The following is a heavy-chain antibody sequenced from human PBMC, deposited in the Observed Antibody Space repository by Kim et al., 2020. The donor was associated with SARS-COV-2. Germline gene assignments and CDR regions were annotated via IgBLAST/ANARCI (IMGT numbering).Heavy chain of an antibody. V-gene: IGHV3-23*01. D-gene: IGHD2-2*01. CDR3: AKPSWLGAFDF. Sequence: GGSLRLSCAASGITFSSYAMNWVRQAPGKGLEWVSGISGSGGSTYYADSVKGRFTISRDNSKNTLYLQMNSLRVEDTAVYYCAKPSWLGAFDFWGQGTM. CDR2: ISGSGGST. J-gene: IGHJ3*01. CDR1: GITFSSYA.